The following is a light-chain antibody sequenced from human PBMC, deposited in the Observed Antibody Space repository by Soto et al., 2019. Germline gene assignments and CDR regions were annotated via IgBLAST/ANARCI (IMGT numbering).Light chain of an antibody. J-gene: IGLJ1*01. CDR2: DVT. CDR3: WSYKSSSPLYV. V-gene: IGLV2-14*03. CDR1: SSDIGAYNY. Sequence: QSVLTQPASVSGSPGQSITISCTGTSSDIGAYNYVSLYKQHPGKAPKLIIYDVTNRPAGISSRFSASKSGNTASLTISVLQAEDEADYYCWSYKSSSPLYVFGTGPKVTVL.